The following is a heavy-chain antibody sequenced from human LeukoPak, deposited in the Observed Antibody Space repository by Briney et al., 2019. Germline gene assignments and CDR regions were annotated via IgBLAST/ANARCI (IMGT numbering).Heavy chain of an antibody. D-gene: IGHD4-23*01. CDR3: ARDYGGSSPFDY. V-gene: IGHV3-48*03. CDR2: ISSSDSTI. J-gene: IGHJ4*02. Sequence: GGSLRLSCAASGFTFSSYEMHWVRQVPGKGLEWVSYISSSDSTIYYADSVKGRFTISRDNAKNSLYLQMNSLRAEDTAVYYCARDYGGSSPFDYWGQGTLVTVSS. CDR1: GFTFSSYE.